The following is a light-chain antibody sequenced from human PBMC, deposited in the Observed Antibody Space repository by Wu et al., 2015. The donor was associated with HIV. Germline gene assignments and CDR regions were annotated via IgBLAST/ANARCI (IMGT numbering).Light chain of an antibody. J-gene: IGKJ5*01. Sequence: EIVLTQSPGTRSLSPGERATLSCRASQSVNSNYLAWYQQKPGQAPRLLISGASSRATGIPDRFSASGSGTDFTLTISRLEPEDFAVYYCQQYGSSPPITFGQGTRLEIK. CDR1: QSVNSNY. V-gene: IGKV3-20*01. CDR2: GAS. CDR3: QQYGSSPPIT.